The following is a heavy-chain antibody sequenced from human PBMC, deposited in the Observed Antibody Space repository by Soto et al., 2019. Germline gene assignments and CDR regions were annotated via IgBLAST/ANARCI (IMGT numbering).Heavy chain of an antibody. Sequence: SETLSLTCAVSGGSISSSNWWSWVRQPPGKGLEWIGEIYHSGSTNYNPSLKSRVTIPVDKSKNQFSLKLSSVTAADTAVYYCAGVAVTGRGWFDPWGQGTLVTVSS. J-gene: IGHJ5*02. CDR1: GGSISSSNW. V-gene: IGHV4-4*02. CDR2: IYHSGST. CDR3: AGVAVTGRGWFDP. D-gene: IGHD6-19*01.